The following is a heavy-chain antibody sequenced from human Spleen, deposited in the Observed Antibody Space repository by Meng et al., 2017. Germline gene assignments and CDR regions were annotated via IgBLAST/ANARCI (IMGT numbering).Heavy chain of an antibody. CDR1: GFTFSSYG. CDR2: IWYDGSNK. CDR3: ARDKGQQLVEDYFDY. V-gene: IGHV3-33*08. Sequence: GESLKISCAASGFTFSSYGMHWVRQAPGKGLEWVAVIWYDGSNKYYADSVKGRFTISRDNSKNTLYLQMNSLRAEDTAAYYCARDKGQQLVEDYFDYWGQGTLVTVSS. D-gene: IGHD6-13*01. J-gene: IGHJ4*02.